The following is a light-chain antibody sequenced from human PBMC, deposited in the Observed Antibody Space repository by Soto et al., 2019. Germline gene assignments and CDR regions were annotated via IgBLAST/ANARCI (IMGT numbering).Light chain of an antibody. CDR1: SSDVGGYNY. J-gene: IGLJ1*01. CDR2: EVT. CDR3: SSFTSRFTFNYV. V-gene: IGLV2-14*01. Sequence: QAVVTQPASVSGSPGQSITISCTGTSSDVGGYNYVSWYQQYPGKAPKILIYEVTTRPSGVSDRFSGSKSGNTASLTISGLQAEDDADYYCSSFTSRFTFNYVFGTGTKVTVL.